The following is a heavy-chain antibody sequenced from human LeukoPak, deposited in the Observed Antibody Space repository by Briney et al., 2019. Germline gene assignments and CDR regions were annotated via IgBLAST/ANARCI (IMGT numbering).Heavy chain of an antibody. Sequence: GGSLRLSCAASGFTFSSYEMNWVRQAPGKGLEWVSSISSSSSYIYYADSVKGRFTISRDNAKNSLYLQMNSLRAEDTAVYYCARVKRWNYYYYMDVWGKGTTVTVSS. D-gene: IGHD3-16*01. J-gene: IGHJ6*03. CDR1: GFTFSSYE. CDR3: ARVKRWNYYYYMDV. CDR2: ISSSSSYI. V-gene: IGHV3-21*01.